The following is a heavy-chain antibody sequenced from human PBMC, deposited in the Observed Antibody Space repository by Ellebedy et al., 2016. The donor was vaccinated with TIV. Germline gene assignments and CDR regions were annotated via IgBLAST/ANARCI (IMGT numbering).Heavy chain of an antibody. D-gene: IGHD2-15*01. CDR1: EFSVSSNF. Sequence: GESLKISCAASEFSVSSNFMTWVRQAPGTGLEWVSVIYSDGTTHYADSVTGRFTISRDNSKNTLFLQMNFLRVEDTAVYYCATRSRGWYNGLDVWGRGTTVIVSS. CDR2: IYSDGTT. CDR3: ATRSRGWYNGLDV. J-gene: IGHJ6*02. V-gene: IGHV3-53*01.